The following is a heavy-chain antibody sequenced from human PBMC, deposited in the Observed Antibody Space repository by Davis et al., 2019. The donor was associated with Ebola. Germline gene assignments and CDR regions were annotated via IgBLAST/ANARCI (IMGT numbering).Heavy chain of an antibody. Sequence: GGSLRLSCAASGFTFSSSEMNWVRQAPGKGLEWVSGISWNGGSKDYADSVKGRFTISRDNAKNSLYLQMNSLTPEDTAFYYCARVNVVAAGSFDFWGQGTRVTVST. CDR3: ARVNVVAAGSFDF. D-gene: IGHD6-13*01. CDR2: ISWNGGSK. CDR1: GFTFSSSE. J-gene: IGHJ4*02. V-gene: IGHV3-9*01.